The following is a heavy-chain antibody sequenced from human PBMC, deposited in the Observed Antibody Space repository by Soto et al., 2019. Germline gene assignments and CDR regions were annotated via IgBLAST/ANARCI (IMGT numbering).Heavy chain of an antibody. J-gene: IGHJ6*02. D-gene: IGHD3-9*01. V-gene: IGHV3-48*03. CDR2: INTAGSTK. Sequence: GGSLRLSCAASGFTFSNFEMHWVRQAPGKGLEWVSYINTAGSTKYYAESVKGRFTISRDNARNSLFLQMNSLRAEDTAVYYCARAEXSSPDCLTAYYSYGLDVWGQGSTVTVSS. CDR1: GFTFSNFE. CDR3: ARAEXSSPDCLTAYYSYGLDV.